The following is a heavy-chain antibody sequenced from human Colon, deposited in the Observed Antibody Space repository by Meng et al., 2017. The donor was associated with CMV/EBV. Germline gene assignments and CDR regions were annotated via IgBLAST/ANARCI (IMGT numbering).Heavy chain of an antibody. CDR3: ATGSSQAWELLHY. V-gene: IGHV4-34*02. D-gene: IGHD1-26*01. J-gene: IGHJ4*02. CDR2: IYHSQL. CDR1: GVSFSNYF. Sequence: QVQLQQWGAGLLKPSETLSLTCNVYGVSFSNYFWTWIRQPPGKGLEWIGEIYHSQLNYNPSLKSRVTISRDTSKNQFSLKLSSVTAADTAVYYCATGSSQAWELLHYWGQGTLVTVSS.